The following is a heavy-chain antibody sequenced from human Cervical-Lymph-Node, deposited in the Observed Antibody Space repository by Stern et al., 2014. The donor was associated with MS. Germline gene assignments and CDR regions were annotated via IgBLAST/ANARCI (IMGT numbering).Heavy chain of an antibody. CDR2: MNPNSGNT. J-gene: IGHJ6*02. V-gene: IGHV1-8*01. CDR3: ARDYYDSSGYYYPYYYYYGMDV. D-gene: IGHD3-22*01. CDR1: GYTFTSYD. Sequence: QVQLMQSGAEVKKPGASVKVSCKASGYTFTSYDINWVRQATGQGLEWMGWMNPNSGNTGYAQKFQGRVTMTRNTSISTAYMELSSLRSEDTAVYYCARDYYDSSGYYYPYYYYYGMDVWGQGTTVTVSS.